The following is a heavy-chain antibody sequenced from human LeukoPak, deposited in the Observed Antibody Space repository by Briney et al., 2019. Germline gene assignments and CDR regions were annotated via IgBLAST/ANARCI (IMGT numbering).Heavy chain of an antibody. D-gene: IGHD2-2*01. Sequence: PGGSLRLSCATSQFNFNKFGMTWVRQAPGKGLEWVSSISGNGGSTQYADSVQGRFAISRDNSKNTLYLQMNSLRAEDTAVYYCAKDLDCSSTSCSLDVWGKGTTVTVSS. CDR1: QFNFNKFG. V-gene: IGHV3-23*01. J-gene: IGHJ6*04. CDR2: ISGNGGST. CDR3: AKDLDCSSTSCSLDV.